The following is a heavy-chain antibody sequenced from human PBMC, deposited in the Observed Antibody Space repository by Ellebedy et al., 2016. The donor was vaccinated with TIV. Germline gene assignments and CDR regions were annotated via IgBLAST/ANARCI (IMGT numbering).Heavy chain of an antibody. CDR1: GGSINGYY. CDR3: TTFKGFTTGGYDRGMDY. J-gene: IGHJ4*02. CDR2: IFTDGDT. V-gene: IGHV4-4*07. Sequence: SETLSLTXTVAGGSINGYYWTWIRQPAGKGLECIGRIFTDGDTNYNPSVKSRVTMSVDMSKNQFSLRLNSVTAADTAMYYCTTFKGFTTGGYDRGMDYWGQGTLVTVSS. D-gene: IGHD3-16*01.